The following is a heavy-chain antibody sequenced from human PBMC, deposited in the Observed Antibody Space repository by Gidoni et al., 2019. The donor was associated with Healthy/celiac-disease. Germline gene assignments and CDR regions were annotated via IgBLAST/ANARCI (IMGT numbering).Heavy chain of an antibody. CDR2: IKSKTDGGTT. J-gene: IGHJ4*02. D-gene: IGHD2-21*02. CDR1: GFTFSNAW. Sequence: EVQLVESGGGLVKPGGSLRLSCAASGFTFSNAWMSWVRQAPGKGLEWVGRIKSKTDGGTTDYAAPVKGRFTISRDDSKNTLYLQMNSLKTEDTAVYYCTTDLTGFVVVTAKVDYWGQGTLVTVSS. CDR3: TTDLTGFVVVTAKVDY. V-gene: IGHV3-15*01.